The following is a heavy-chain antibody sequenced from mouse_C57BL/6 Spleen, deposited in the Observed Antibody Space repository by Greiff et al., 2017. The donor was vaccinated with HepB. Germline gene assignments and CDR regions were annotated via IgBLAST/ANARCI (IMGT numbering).Heavy chain of an antibody. Sequence: EVQVVESGGGLVKPGGSLKLSCAASGFTFSSYAMSWVRQTPEKRLEWVATISDGGSYTYYPDNVKGRFTISRDNAKNNLYLQMSHLKSEDTAMYYCAREGDRSKGGFAYWGQGTLVTVSA. D-gene: IGHD2-5*01. CDR2: ISDGGSYT. CDR1: GFTFSSYA. J-gene: IGHJ3*01. CDR3: AREGDRSKGGFAY. V-gene: IGHV5-4*01.